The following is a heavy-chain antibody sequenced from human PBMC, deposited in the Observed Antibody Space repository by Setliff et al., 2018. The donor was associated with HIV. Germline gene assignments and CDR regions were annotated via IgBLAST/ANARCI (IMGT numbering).Heavy chain of an antibody. CDR1: GAPISTDEYY. D-gene: IGHD3-3*01. CDR2: IYYRGST. CDR3: VRPSFGIGGGSMFDS. J-gene: IGHJ4*02. Sequence: KASETLSLTCTVSGAPISTDEYYWGWIRQPPGKGLEWIGSIYYRGSTYYNPSLKSRVTISVGTSKRQFFLNLSSATTEDTAMYYCVRPSFGIGGGSMFDSWGQGIVVTVSS. V-gene: IGHV4-39*01.